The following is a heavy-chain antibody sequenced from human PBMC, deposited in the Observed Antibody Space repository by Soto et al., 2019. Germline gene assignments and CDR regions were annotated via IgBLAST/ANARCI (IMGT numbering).Heavy chain of an antibody. V-gene: IGHV3-9*01. CDR2: ISWSSGSI. Sequence: EVQLVESGGGLVQPGRSLRLSCAASGFTFDDYAMHWVRQAPGKGLEWVSGISWSSGSIGYADSVKGRFTISRDNAKNSLYLKMNRLRAEDTALYYGAKDTGSLAVAGVHDMDVWGKGTTVTVSS. CDR3: AKDTGSLAVAGVHDMDV. D-gene: IGHD6-19*01. CDR1: GFTFDDYA. J-gene: IGHJ6*03.